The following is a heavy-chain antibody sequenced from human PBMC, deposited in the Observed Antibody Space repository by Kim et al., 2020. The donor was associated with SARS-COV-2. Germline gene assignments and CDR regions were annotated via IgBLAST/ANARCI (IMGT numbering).Heavy chain of an antibody. V-gene: IGHV1-2*04. CDR1: GYTFTGYY. Sequence: ASVKVSCKASGYTFTGYYMHWVRQAPGQGLEWMGWINPNSGGTNYAQKFQGWVTMTRDTSISTAYMELSRLRSDDTAVYYCARSIAAAGYAFDIWGQGTMVTVSS. CDR3: ARSIAAAGYAFDI. D-gene: IGHD6-13*01. J-gene: IGHJ3*02. CDR2: INPNSGGT.